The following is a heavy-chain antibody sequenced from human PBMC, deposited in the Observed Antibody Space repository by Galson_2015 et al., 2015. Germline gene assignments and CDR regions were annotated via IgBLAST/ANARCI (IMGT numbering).Heavy chain of an antibody. D-gene: IGHD1-26*01. CDR1: GYTFTSYY. CDR3: ARDLREWERLRGRLRGDY. CDR2: INPSGGST. Sequence: SVKVSCKASGYTFTSYYMHWVRQAPGQGLEWMGIINPSGGSTSYAQKFLGRVTMTRDTSTSTVYMELSSLRSEDTAVYYCARDLREWERLRGRLRGDYWGQGTLVTVSS. J-gene: IGHJ4*02. V-gene: IGHV1-46*01.